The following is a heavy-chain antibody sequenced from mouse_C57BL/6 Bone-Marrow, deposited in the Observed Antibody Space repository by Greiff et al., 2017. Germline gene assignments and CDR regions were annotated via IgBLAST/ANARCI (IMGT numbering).Heavy chain of an antibody. Sequence: QVHVKQPGAELVKPGASVKLSCKASGYTFTSYWMHWVKQRPGRGLEWIGRIDPNSGGTNYNQKFKGKSTLTVDKSSSTAYMQLSSLTSEDSAVYYCARRGIYYDYDDYWGQGTTLTVSS. CDR3: ARRGIYYDYDDY. CDR1: GYTFTSYW. V-gene: IGHV1-62-3*01. J-gene: IGHJ2*01. D-gene: IGHD2-4*01. CDR2: IDPNSGGT.